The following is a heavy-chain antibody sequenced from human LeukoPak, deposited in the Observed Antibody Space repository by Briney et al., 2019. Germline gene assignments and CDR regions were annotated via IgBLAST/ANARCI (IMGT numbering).Heavy chain of an antibody. CDR1: GYTFTSYD. J-gene: IGHJ6*03. V-gene: IGHV1-8*03. CDR3: ARAYSSLSNYYYYYMDV. CDR2: MNPNSGNT. D-gene: IGHD6-6*01. Sequence: ASVKVSCKASGYTFTSYDINWVRQATGQGLEWMGWMNPNSGNTGYAQKFQGRVTITRNTSISTAYMELSSLRSEDTAVYYCARAYSSLSNYYYYYMDVWGKGTTVTVSS.